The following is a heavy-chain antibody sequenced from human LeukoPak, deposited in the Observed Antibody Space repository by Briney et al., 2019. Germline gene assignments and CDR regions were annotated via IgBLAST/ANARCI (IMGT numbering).Heavy chain of an antibody. CDR1: GGSFSGYY. CDR3: ARGHWNYPHDY. D-gene: IGHD1-7*01. CDR2: INHSGST. J-gene: IGHJ4*02. V-gene: IGHV4-34*01. Sequence: SETLSLTCAVYGGSFSGYYWSWIRQPPGKGLEWIGEINHSGSTNYNPSLKSRVTISVDTSKNQFSLKLSSVTAADTAVYYCARGHWNYPHDYWGQGTLVTVSS.